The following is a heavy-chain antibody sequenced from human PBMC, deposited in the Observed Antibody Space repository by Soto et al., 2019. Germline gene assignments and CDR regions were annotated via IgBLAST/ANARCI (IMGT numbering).Heavy chain of an antibody. CDR1: GGSITSYH. CDR3: ARHGGITMIRGGLTTFDI. V-gene: IGHV4-59*08. CDR2: LYHSGSS. D-gene: IGHD3-10*01. J-gene: IGHJ3*02. Sequence: QVQLQESGPGLVKPSETLSLSCTVSGGSITSYHWSWIRQPPGKGLEWIGCLYHSGSSNYKPFLKGRITISVDTSKNQFALKLNSVTAADTAVYYCARHGGITMIRGGLTTFDIWGQWTVVTVSS.